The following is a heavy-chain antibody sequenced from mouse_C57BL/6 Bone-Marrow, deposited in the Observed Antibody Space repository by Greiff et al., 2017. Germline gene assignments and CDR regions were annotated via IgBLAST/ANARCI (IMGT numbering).Heavy chain of an antibody. CDR1: GFTFTDYY. Sequence: EVQLVESGGGLVQPGGSLSLSCAASGFTFTDYYMSWVRQPPGKALEWLGFIRNKANGYTTESSASVKGRFTISRDTSQSILYLQMNALRAEDSATYYWASHDDVYYVGGMDYWGQGTSVTVSS. CDR2: IRNKANGYTT. V-gene: IGHV7-3*01. D-gene: IGHD2-3*01. J-gene: IGHJ4*01. CDR3: ASHDDVYYVGGMDY.